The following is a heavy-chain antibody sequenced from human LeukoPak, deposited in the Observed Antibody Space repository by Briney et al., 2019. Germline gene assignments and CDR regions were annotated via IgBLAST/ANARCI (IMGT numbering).Heavy chain of an antibody. Sequence: GGSLRLSCAATGFIFSDYYMSWIRQAPGKGLEWISYVSSRSSGSTKYYADSVKGRFSISRDNAKNSLYLQMNSLRAEDTAVYYCARDSSSSEGYWGQGTLVTVSS. V-gene: IGHV3-11*04. CDR2: VSSRSSGSTK. CDR3: ARDSSSSEGY. J-gene: IGHJ4*02. D-gene: IGHD6-13*01. CDR1: GFIFSDYY.